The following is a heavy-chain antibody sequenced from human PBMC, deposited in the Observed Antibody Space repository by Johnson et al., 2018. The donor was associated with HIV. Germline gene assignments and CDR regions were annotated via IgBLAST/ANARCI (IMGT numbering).Heavy chain of an antibody. CDR3: AKDTYDSDAFDI. V-gene: IGHV3-30*04. Sequence: QVQLVESGGGVVQPGRSLRLSCAASGFTFSSYAMPWVRQAPGKGLEWVAVISYDGSNKYYADSVKGRFTISRDNSKNTLYLQMNSLRAEDTAVYYCAKDTYDSDAFDIWGQGTMVTVSS. D-gene: IGHD3-22*01. CDR2: ISYDGSNK. CDR1: GFTFSSYA. J-gene: IGHJ3*02.